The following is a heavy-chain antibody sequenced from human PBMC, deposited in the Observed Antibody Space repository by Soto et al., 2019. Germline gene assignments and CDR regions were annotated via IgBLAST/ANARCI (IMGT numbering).Heavy chain of an antibody. CDR2: IYYSGST. J-gene: IGHJ5*02. CDR3: ATQEVGGTYVYTFDP. V-gene: IGHV4-39*01. D-gene: IGHD1-26*01. Sequence: DALDLRSTVQQYCCTSMGNYCAVFRLPPGKGLEWIGSIYYSGSTYYNPSLKSRVTISVDTSKNQFSLKLSSVTAADTAVYYCATQEVGGTYVYTFDPWGQGTLVTVS. CDR1: QYCCTSMGNY.